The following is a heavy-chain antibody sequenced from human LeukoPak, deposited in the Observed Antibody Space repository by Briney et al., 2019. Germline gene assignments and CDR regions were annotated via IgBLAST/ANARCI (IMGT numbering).Heavy chain of an antibody. CDR2: ISSSSSYI. Sequence: GGSLRLSCAASGFTFSSYSMNWVRQAPGKGLEWVSSISSSSSYIYYADSVKGRFTISRDNAKNSLYLQMNSLRAEDTAVYYCARDRSGYYEYSDYWGQGTLVTVSS. V-gene: IGHV3-21*01. CDR1: GFTFSSYS. D-gene: IGHD3-22*01. CDR3: ARDRSGYYEYSDY. J-gene: IGHJ4*02.